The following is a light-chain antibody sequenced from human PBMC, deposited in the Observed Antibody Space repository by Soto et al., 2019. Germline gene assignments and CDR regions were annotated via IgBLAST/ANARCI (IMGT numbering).Light chain of an antibody. CDR3: QQSYSTPWT. CDR2: AAS. CDR1: QSISSY. J-gene: IGKJ1*01. V-gene: IGKV1-39*01. Sequence: DIQMTQSPSSLSASVGDRVTITCRASQSISSYLNWYQQKPGKAPKLLIYAASSLQSGVPSRLSGRGSGTDFTLTISSLQPEDFATYYCQQSYSTPWTFGQGTKV.